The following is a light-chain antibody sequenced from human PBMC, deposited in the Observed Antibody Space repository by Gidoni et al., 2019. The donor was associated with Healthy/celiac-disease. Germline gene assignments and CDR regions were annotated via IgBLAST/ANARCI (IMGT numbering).Light chain of an antibody. CDR2: DAS. J-gene: IGKJ5*01. CDR3: QQRSNWPLT. CDR1: QSVSSY. Sequence: EIVLTQSPATLSLSPGERATLSCRASQSVSSYLAWYQQKPGQAPRLLIYDASNRATGIPARFSGSVSGTDLTLTISSLEPEDFAVYYCQQRSNWPLTFGQGTRLEIK. V-gene: IGKV3-11*01.